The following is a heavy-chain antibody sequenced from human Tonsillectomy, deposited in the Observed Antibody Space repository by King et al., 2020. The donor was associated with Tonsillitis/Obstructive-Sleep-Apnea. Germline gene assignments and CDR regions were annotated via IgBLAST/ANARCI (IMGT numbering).Heavy chain of an antibody. D-gene: IGHD6-13*01. CDR3: ARVSQSRSSWFRFLDY. Sequence: VQLVESGGDLVKPGGSLRLSCAASGFSFSDYYMSWIRQAPGKGLEGVSHISGTTGYMTYADSVKGRFIISRDNARNSVYLQMSSRRAEDTAVYFCARVSQSRSSWFRFLDYWGRGTLVTVSS. J-gene: IGHJ4*02. V-gene: IGHV3-11*05. CDR1: GFSFSDYY. CDR2: ISGTTGYM.